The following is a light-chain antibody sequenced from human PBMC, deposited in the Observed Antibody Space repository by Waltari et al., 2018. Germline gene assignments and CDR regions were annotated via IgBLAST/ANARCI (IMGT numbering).Light chain of an antibody. J-gene: IGLJ3*02. Sequence: QSALTQPASVPGSPGQSLPISRTGTRRDVRGYNYVPWYQQHPGNAPTLKIYDVSKRPSGVSNRFSGSKSGNTASLTISGLQAEDEADYYCSSYTSSSTLVFGGGTKLTVL. CDR3: SSYTSSSTLV. CDR2: DVS. V-gene: IGLV2-14*03. CDR1: RRDVRGYNY.